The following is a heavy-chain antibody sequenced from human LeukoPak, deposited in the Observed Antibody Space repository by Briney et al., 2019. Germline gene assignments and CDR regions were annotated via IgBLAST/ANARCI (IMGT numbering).Heavy chain of an antibody. CDR3: ARDRSGNYLY. CDR1: GITFNKSW. Sequence: GGSLRLSCAASGITFNKSWMTWVRRAPGKGLEWVGRIRSKSDGGTTDYAAPVKGRFTISRDNAKNTLYLQMNSLRAEDTAVYYCARDRSGNYLYWGQGTLVTVSS. V-gene: IGHV3-15*05. J-gene: IGHJ4*02. CDR2: IRSKSDGGTT. D-gene: IGHD1-26*01.